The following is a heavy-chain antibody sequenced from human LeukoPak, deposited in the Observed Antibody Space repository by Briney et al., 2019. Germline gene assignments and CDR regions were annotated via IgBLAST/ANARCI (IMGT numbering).Heavy chain of an antibody. D-gene: IGHD3-22*01. CDR1: GFTFSSYW. Sequence: GGSLRLSCSASGFTFSSYWMHWVRQAPGKGLEWVSIIYSGGSTYYADSVKGRFTISRDNSKNTLYLQMNSLRAEDTAVYYCARDISSGYYDAFDIWGQGTMVTVSS. V-gene: IGHV3-66*01. CDR2: IYSGGST. CDR3: ARDISSGYYDAFDI. J-gene: IGHJ3*02.